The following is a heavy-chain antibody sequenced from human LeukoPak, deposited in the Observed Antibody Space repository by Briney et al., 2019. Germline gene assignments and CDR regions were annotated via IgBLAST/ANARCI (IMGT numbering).Heavy chain of an antibody. D-gene: IGHD3-10*02. V-gene: IGHV3-20*04. CDR3: ARSRYYYVI. CDR2: INWNGGST. CDR1: VFTFDDYG. J-gene: IGHJ4*02. Sequence: GGSLRLSSATSVFTFDDYGMSWVRQARGKGLEWVSGINWNGGSTGYADSVKGRFTISRDNAKNSLYLQMNSLRAEDTAVYYCARSRYYYVIWGQGTLVTVSS.